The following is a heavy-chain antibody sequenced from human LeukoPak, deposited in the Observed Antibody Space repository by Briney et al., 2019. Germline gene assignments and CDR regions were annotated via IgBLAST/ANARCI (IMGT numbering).Heavy chain of an antibody. V-gene: IGHV3-33*01. J-gene: IGHJ4*02. Sequence: GGSLRLSCAASGFIFSRYGMHWVRQAPGKGLEWVAVIWFDGTNNYYGDSVKGRFTISRDNSKNTLYLQMSGLRAEDTAVYYCARGGFTYYDFWSAYYTADYWGQGTLVTVSS. CDR1: GFIFSRYG. CDR2: IWFDGTNN. D-gene: IGHD3-3*01. CDR3: ARGGFTYYDFWSAYYTADY.